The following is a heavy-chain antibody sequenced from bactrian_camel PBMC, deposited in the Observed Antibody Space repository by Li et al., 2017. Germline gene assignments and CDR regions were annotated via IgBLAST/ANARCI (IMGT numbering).Heavy chain of an antibody. CDR1: GLTYSSNC. CDR2: VYTGYGLDGS. CDR3: ATRGFPGLGLDFDAYEY. D-gene: IGHD1*01. V-gene: IGHV3S1*01. J-gene: IGHJ4*01. Sequence: HVQLVESGGDLVQPGGSLRLSCAASGLTYSSNCMGWFRQVPGKEREGVAAVYTGYGLDGSRHADSVKGRYTISRDKGKNTIYLQMNDLKPEDTAIFYCATRGFPGLGLDFDAYEYWGQGTQVTVS.